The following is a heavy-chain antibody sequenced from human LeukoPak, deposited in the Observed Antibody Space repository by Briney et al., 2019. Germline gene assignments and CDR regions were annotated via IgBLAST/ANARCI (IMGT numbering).Heavy chain of an antibody. V-gene: IGHV4-38-2*01. CDR3: ARGTYYDFWAPFDY. CDR1: SYSINSGYF. J-gene: IGHJ4*02. CDR2: IYYSGST. Sequence: SETLSLTCAVSSYSINSGYFWGWIRQPPGKGLEWIGYIYYSGSTYYNPSLKSRVTISVDTSKNQFSLKLSSVTAADTAVYYCARGTYYDFWAPFDYWGQGTLVTVSS. D-gene: IGHD3-3*01.